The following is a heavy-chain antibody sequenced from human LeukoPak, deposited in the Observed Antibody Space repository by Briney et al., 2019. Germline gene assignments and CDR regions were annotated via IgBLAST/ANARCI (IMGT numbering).Heavy chain of an antibody. CDR2: IRYDGSIK. CDR1: GFTFSSYG. Sequence: GGSLRLSCAASGFTFSSYGMHWVRQAPGKGLEWVAFIRYDGSIKYYADSVKGRFTISRDNSKNTLYLQMNSLRAEDTAVYYCAKDLSVVAAAVDYWGQGTLVTVSS. D-gene: IGHD2-15*01. CDR3: AKDLSVVAAAVDY. J-gene: IGHJ4*02. V-gene: IGHV3-30*02.